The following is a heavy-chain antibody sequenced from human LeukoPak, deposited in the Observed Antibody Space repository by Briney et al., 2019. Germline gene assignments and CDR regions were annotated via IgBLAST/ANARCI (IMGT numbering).Heavy chain of an antibody. CDR2: IWYDGSNK. V-gene: IGHV3-33*01. J-gene: IGHJ3*02. Sequence: GRSLRLSCAASGFTFSSYGMHWVRQAPGKGLEWVAVIWYDGSNKYYADSVKGRFTISRDNAKNSLYLQMNSLRVEDTAVYYCAREDGDAFDIWGQGTVVSVSS. CDR3: AREDGDAFDI. D-gene: IGHD5-24*01. CDR1: GFTFSSYG.